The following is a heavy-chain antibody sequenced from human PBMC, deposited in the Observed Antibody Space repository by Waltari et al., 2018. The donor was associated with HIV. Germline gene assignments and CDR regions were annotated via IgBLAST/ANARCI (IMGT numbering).Heavy chain of an antibody. CDR2: ASQVGDV. CDR3: ARGEGILLGDTSFFRIQETSSYYFGLDV. J-gene: IGHJ6*02. V-gene: IGHV4-34*01. CDR1: GGSLNDYY. Sequence: QVRLEQWGGGLLRPAETLSLSCAVYGGSLNDYYWTWIRQSPGTGLDGVGGASQVGDVADAPSLRGRVTISIVSSKSQVAMTLRSVTAADTGVYYCARGEGILLGDTSFFRIQETSSYYFGLDVWGPGTAVVVS. D-gene: IGHD3-16*01.